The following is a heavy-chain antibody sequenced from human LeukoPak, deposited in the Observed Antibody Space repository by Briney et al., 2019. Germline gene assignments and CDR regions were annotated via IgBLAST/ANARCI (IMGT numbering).Heavy chain of an antibody. J-gene: IGHJ4*02. CDR1: GFTVSSNY. V-gene: IGHV3-53*01. D-gene: IGHD5-24*01. Sequence: GGSLRLSCAASGFTVSSNYMSWVRQAPGKGLEWVSVIYSDGNTYYADSVKGRFTISRDNSKNMLYLQMNSLRAEDTAVYYCARRGDGYNSPRFDYWGQGTLVTVSS. CDR3: ARRGDGYNSPRFDY. CDR2: IYSDGNT.